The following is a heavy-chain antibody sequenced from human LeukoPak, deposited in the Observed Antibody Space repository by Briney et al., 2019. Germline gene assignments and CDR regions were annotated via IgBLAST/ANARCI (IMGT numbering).Heavy chain of an antibody. CDR3: ARHSRGYYYDSSGYR. J-gene: IGHJ4*02. Sequence: PSETLSLTCTVSGGSISSCSYYWGWIRQPPGKGLEWIGSIYYSGSTYYNPSLKSRVTISVDTSKNQFSLKLSSVTAADTAVYYCARHSRGYYYDSSGYRWGQGTLVTVSS. CDR1: GGSISSCSYY. CDR2: IYYSGST. V-gene: IGHV4-39*01. D-gene: IGHD3-22*01.